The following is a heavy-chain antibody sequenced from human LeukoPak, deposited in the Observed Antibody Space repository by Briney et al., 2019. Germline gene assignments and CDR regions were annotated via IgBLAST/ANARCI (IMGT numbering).Heavy chain of an antibody. CDR3: ARASGWYYFDY. CDR1: GFTFSSYA. Sequence: PGGSLRLSCAASGFTFSSYAMHWVLQAPGKGLEWVAVISYDGSNKYYADSVKGRFTISRDNSKNTLYLQMNSLRAEDTAVYYCARASGWYYFDYWGQGTLVTVSS. V-gene: IGHV3-30-3*01. CDR2: ISYDGSNK. J-gene: IGHJ4*02. D-gene: IGHD6-19*01.